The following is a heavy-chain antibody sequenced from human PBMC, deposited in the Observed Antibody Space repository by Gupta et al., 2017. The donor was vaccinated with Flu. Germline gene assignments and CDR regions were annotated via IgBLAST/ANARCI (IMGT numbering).Heavy chain of an antibody. CDR2: INHSGSN. V-gene: IGHV4-34*01. D-gene: IGHD6-19*01. Sequence: QVQLQQWGAGLLKPSETLSLTCAVYGGSFSGYYWSWIRQPPGKGLEWIGEINHSGSNNYNPSLKSRVTISVDTSKNQFSLKLSSVTAADTAVYYCARGLLRQWLPPGAWFDPWGQGTLVTVSS. J-gene: IGHJ5*02. CDR3: ARGLLRQWLPPGAWFDP. CDR1: GGSFSGYY.